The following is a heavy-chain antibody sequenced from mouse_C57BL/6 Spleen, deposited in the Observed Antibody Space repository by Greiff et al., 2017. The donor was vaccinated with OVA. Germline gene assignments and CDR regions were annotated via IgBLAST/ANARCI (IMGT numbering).Heavy chain of an antibody. J-gene: IGHJ4*01. V-gene: IGHV1-82*01. D-gene: IGHD1-1*01. Sequence: QVQLQQSGPELVKPGASVKISCKASGYAFSSSWMNWVKQRPGKGLEWIGRIYPGDGDTNYTGKFQGKATLTADKSSSTAYMQLSSLTSEDSAVYFCARSYGSHYYAMDYWGQGASVTVSS. CDR3: ARSYGSHYYAMDY. CDR2: IYPGDGDT. CDR1: GYAFSSSW.